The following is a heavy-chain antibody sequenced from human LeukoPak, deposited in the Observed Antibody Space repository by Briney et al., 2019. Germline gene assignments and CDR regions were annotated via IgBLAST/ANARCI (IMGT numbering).Heavy chain of an antibody. Sequence: GASVKVSCKASGYTFTSYYMHCVRQAPGQGLEWMGIINPSGGSASYAQKFQGRVTMTRDTSTSTVYMELSSLRSEDTAVYYCAREASEYSSSSAFDYWGQGTLVTVSS. D-gene: IGHD6-6*01. CDR3: AREASEYSSSSAFDY. CDR1: GYTFTSYY. V-gene: IGHV1-46*01. J-gene: IGHJ4*02. CDR2: INPSGGSA.